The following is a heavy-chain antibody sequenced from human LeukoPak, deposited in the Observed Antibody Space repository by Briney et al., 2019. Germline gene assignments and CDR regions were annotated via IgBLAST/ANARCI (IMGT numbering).Heavy chain of an antibody. D-gene: IGHD6-6*01. Sequence: GGSLRLSCAASGFTFSSYSMNWVRQAPGKGLEWVAVISYDGSNKYYADSVKGRFTISRDNSKNTLYLQMNSLRAEDTAVYYCARDVEHSSSSRFDYWGQGTLVTVSS. J-gene: IGHJ4*02. CDR1: GFTFSSYS. CDR3: ARDVEHSSSSRFDY. CDR2: ISYDGSNK. V-gene: IGHV3-30*03.